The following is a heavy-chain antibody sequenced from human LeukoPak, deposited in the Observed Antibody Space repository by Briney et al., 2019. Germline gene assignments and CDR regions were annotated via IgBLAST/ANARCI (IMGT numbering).Heavy chain of an antibody. D-gene: IGHD5-18*01. CDR1: GDSVSSNSSA. CDR2: TYYRSKWYN. CDR3: ARIGYSYGGP. J-gene: IGHJ5*02. V-gene: IGHV6-1*01. Sequence: SQTLSLTCAISGDSVSSNSSAWNWIRQSPSRGLEWLGRTYYRSKWYNDYAVSVKGRITIDPDTSKNHFSLQLNSVTPEDTAIYYCARIGYSYGGPWGQGTLVTVSS.